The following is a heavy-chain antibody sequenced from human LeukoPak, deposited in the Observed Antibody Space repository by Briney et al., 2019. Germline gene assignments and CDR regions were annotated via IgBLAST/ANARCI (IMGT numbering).Heavy chain of an antibody. J-gene: IGHJ4*02. CDR2: IYPGDSDT. V-gene: IGHV5-51*01. CDR3: ARRVLSLLENYFDY. D-gene: IGHD3-16*02. Sequence: GESLKISCKGSGYSFTSYWIGWVRQMPGIGLEWMGIIYPGDSDTRYSPSFQGQVTISADKSISTAYLQWSSLKASDTAMYHCARRVLSLLENYFDYWGQGTLVTVSS. CDR1: GYSFTSYW.